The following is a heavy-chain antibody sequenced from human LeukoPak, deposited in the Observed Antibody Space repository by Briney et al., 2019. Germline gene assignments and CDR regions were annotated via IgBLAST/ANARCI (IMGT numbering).Heavy chain of an antibody. Sequence: GGSLTLSCAASGFAFNDFAMYWVRQAPGKGLDWVALIRRDGSHKYYAHSIKGRFTISRDNSKNTLYLQMSSLRAEDTAVYYCAKSSIMFAAGRLGSIDFSGQGTLVTVSS. CDR1: GFAFNDFA. CDR2: IRRDGSHK. CDR3: AKSSIMFAAGRLGSIDF. J-gene: IGHJ4*02. V-gene: IGHV3-30*02. D-gene: IGHD6-25*01.